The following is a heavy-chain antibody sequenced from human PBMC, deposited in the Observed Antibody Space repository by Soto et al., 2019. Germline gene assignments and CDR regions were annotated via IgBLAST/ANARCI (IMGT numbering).Heavy chain of an antibody. CDR1: GCTFSDNW. V-gene: IGHV3-74*01. J-gene: IGHJ4*02. D-gene: IGHD7-27*01. Sequence: EVKVVESGGGLVQPGGSLRLSCAASGCTFSDNWMHWVRQPPGKGPVWVSRISGDASSTSYADSVKGRFTISRDSAKNTVYLQMDSLSVEDTAVYYCTRGGTRTTYWGLFDSWGQGTLVTVSS. CDR3: TRGGTRTTYWGLFDS. CDR2: ISGDASST.